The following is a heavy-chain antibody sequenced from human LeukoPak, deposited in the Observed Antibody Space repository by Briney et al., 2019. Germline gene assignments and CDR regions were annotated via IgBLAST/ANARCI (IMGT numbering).Heavy chain of an antibody. J-gene: IGHJ3*02. CDR1: VFTFSDYY. CDR3: ARDTPLYADSRDAFDI. Sequence: GGSLRLSCAASVFTFSDYYMSWIGQAPGKELEWVSYIGSGGSTVYYADSVKGRFTTSRDNAKNSLYLQMNSLRDEDTAVYYCARDTPLYADSRDAFDIWGQGTMVTVSS. V-gene: IGHV3-11*04. D-gene: IGHD2/OR15-2a*01. CDR2: IGSGGSTV.